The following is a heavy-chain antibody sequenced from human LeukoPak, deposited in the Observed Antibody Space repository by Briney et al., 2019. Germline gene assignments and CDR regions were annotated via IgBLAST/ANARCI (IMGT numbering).Heavy chain of an antibody. CDR3: ARTASEYSISWID. Sequence: SETLSLTCTVSGGSICSYYWSWIRQPPGKGLEWIGYIYYSGSTNYNPSLKSRVTISVDTSKNQFSLKLTSVTAADTAVYYCARTASEYSISWIDWGQGTLVTVSS. J-gene: IGHJ1*01. CDR2: IYYSGST. CDR1: GGSICSYY. V-gene: IGHV4-59*08. D-gene: IGHD6-13*01.